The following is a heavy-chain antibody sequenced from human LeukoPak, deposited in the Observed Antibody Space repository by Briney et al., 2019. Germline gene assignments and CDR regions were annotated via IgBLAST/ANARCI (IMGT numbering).Heavy chain of an antibody. CDR3: ASRMAPSDPNYYYYGMDV. V-gene: IGHV4-39*07. J-gene: IGHJ6*02. D-gene: IGHD5-24*01. Sequence: SSETLSLTCTVSGGSISSSSYYWGWIRQPPGKGLEWIGSIYCSGSTYYNPSLKSRVTISVDTSKNQFSLKLSSVTAADTAVYYCASRMAPSDPNYYYYGMDVWGQGTTVTVSS. CDR2: IYCSGST. CDR1: GGSISSSSYY.